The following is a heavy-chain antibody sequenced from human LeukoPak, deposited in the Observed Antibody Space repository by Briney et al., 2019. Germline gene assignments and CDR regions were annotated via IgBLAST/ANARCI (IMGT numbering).Heavy chain of an antibody. Sequence: EASMKVSCKASGGTFNNYAISWVRQAPGQGLEWMGLVDPEDGETIYAEKFQGRVTITADTSTDTAYMELSSLRSEDTAVYYCATVPSSVANDYWGQGTLVTVSS. J-gene: IGHJ4*02. V-gene: IGHV1-69-2*01. D-gene: IGHD5-12*01. CDR2: VDPEDGET. CDR3: ATVPSSVANDY. CDR1: GGTFNNYA.